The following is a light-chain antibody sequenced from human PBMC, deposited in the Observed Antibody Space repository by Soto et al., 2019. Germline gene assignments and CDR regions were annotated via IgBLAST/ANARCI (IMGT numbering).Light chain of an antibody. CDR2: GAS. Sequence: EIVLTQSPDTLSLSPGERATLYCRASQCFCSNFLSWYQQKVGQAPRLLIYGASRRATGIPDRFSGRGSGTDFSLSISRLEPEDFAVYYCQKYSSSLTFGQGTRLEIK. CDR3: QKYSSSLT. V-gene: IGKV3-20*01. J-gene: IGKJ5*01. CDR1: QCFCSNF.